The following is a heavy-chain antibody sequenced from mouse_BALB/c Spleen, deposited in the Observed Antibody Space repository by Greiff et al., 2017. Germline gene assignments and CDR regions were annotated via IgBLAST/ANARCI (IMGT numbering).Heavy chain of an antibody. CDR2: IEPYNGGT. V-gene: IGHV1S135*01. J-gene: IGHJ2*01. Sequence: VQLQQSGPELVKPGASVKVSCKASGYAFTSYNMYWVKQSHGKSLEWIGYIEPYNGGTSYNQKFKGKATLTVDKSSSTAYMHLISLTSEDSAVYYCARGYRDEWRFDYWGQGTTLTVSS. CDR1: GYAFTSYN. D-gene: IGHD2-14*01. CDR3: ARGYRDEWRFDY.